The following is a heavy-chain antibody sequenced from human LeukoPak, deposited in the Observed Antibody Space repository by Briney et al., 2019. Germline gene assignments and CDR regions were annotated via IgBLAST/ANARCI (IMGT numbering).Heavy chain of an antibody. V-gene: IGHV3-30*18. CDR1: GFTFTSYG. J-gene: IGHJ4*02. CDR2: ISYDGSNK. D-gene: IGHD3-10*01. CDR3: AKDYYGSGIGVHDY. Sequence: PGGSLRLSCAASGFTFTSYGMHWVRQAPGKGLEWVAVISYDGSNKYYADSVKGRFTISRDNSKNTLYLQMNSLRAEDTAVYYCAKDYYGSGIGVHDYWGQGTLVTVSS.